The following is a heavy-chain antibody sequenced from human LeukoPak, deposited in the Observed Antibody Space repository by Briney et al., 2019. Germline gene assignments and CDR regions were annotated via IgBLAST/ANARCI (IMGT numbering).Heavy chain of an antibody. D-gene: IGHD4-17*01. CDR1: GFTFSSYA. Sequence: AGGSLRLSCAASGFTFSSYAMSWVRQAPGKGLEWVSAISGSGGSTSYAQKFQGRVTMTRDTSTSTVYMELSSLRSEDTAVYYCARDYGDYILDWGQGTLVTVSS. V-gene: IGHV3-23*01. CDR2: ISGSGGST. CDR3: ARDYGDYILD. J-gene: IGHJ4*02.